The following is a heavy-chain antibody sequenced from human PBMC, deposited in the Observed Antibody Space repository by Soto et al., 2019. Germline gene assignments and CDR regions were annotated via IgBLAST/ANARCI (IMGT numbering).Heavy chain of an antibody. D-gene: IGHD3-9*01. V-gene: IGHV3-23*01. J-gene: IGHJ4*02. CDR1: GFTFSIYA. Sequence: EVHLLESGGGLLQPGGSLRLSCEASGFTFSIYAMSWVRQAPGKGLEWVSAISGDGGNTHYAASVKGRFTISRDNSKNTLYLQMNSLRVEDTAVYYCAKHYYDILTGYQYWGQGTLVTVSS. CDR3: AKHYYDILTGYQY. CDR2: ISGDGGNT.